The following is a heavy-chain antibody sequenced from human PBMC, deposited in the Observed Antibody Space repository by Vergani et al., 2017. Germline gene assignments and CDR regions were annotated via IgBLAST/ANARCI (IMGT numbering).Heavy chain of an antibody. CDR3: VHRLGYFDWDGAFDV. V-gene: IGHV2-5*01. Sequence: QITLRESGPTLVKPTQTLTLTCTFSGFSLTTGGEGVGWIRQPPGRALEWLAFVYWNDDERYSPSLKSRVTITKDTSKNEVILTMATMDPVDTATYYCVHRLGYFDWDGAFDVWGQGTTVTVSS. CDR1: GFSLTTGGEG. D-gene: IGHD3-9*01. J-gene: IGHJ3*01. CDR2: VYWNDDE.